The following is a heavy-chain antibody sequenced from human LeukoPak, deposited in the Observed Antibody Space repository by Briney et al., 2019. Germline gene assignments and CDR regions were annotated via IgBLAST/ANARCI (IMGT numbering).Heavy chain of an antibody. V-gene: IGHV1-2*02. CDR2: INPNSGGT. CDR1: GYTFTGYY. Sequence: ASVKVSCKASGYTFTGYYMHWVRQAPGQGLEWMGWINPNSGGTNYAQKFQGRATMTRDTSISTAYMELSRLRSDDTAVYYCARGAAGCGGDCYPYLNWFDPWGQGTLVTVSS. J-gene: IGHJ5*02. D-gene: IGHD2-21*02. CDR3: ARGAAGCGGDCYPYLNWFDP.